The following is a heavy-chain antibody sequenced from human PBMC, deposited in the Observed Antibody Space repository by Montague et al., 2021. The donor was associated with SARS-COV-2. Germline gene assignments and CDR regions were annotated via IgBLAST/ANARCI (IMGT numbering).Heavy chain of an antibody. CDR2: ISGSGSTT. D-gene: IGHD4-17*01. Sequence: SLRLSCAASGFSFSSCAMSWVRQAPGEGLEWVSRISGSGSTTDYAGSVKGRLTISRDNSKNTLYLHLNSLRAEDTAVFYCVKSGGDTVRHGFDSWGQGTLVTVSS. CDR3: VKSGGDTVRHGFDS. V-gene: IGHV3-23*01. CDR1: GFSFSSCA. J-gene: IGHJ4*02.